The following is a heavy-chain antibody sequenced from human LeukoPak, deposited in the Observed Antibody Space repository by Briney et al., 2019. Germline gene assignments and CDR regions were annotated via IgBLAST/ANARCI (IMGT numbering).Heavy chain of an antibody. Sequence: ASVKVSCKASGYTFTSYGISWVRQAPGQGLEGMGWISAYNGNTNYAQKLQGRVTMTTDTSTSTAYMELRSLRSDDTAVYYCASDYCSSTSCWGYFDYWGQGTLVTVSS. CDR3: ASDYCSSTSCWGYFDY. J-gene: IGHJ4*02. CDR1: GYTFTSYG. V-gene: IGHV1-18*01. D-gene: IGHD2-2*01. CDR2: ISAYNGNT.